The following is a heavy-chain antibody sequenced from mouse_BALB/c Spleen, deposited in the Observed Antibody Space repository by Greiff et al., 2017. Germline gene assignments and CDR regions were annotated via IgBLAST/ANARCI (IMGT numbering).Heavy chain of an antibody. CDR2: ISSGGGST. V-gene: IGHV5-12-1*01. Sequence: DVKLVESGGGLVKPGGSLKLSCAASGFAFSSYDMSWVRQTPEKRLEWVAYISSGGGSTYYPDTVKGRFTISRDNAKNTLYLQMSSLKSEDTAMYYCARPYRYNYYAMDYWGQGTSVTVSS. CDR1: GFAFSSYD. J-gene: IGHJ4*01. D-gene: IGHD2-14*01. CDR3: ARPYRYNYYAMDY.